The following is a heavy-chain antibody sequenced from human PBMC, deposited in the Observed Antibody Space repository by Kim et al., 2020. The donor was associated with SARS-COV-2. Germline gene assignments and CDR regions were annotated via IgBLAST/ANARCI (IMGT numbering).Heavy chain of an antibody. CDR3: ARDRQRAGTGVDY. J-gene: IGHJ4*02. V-gene: IGHV6-1*01. Sequence: YAVTVKGQITINPDTHKNQFSLQLNSVTPEDTAVYYCARDRQRAGTGVDYWGQGTLVTVSS. D-gene: IGHD6-19*01.